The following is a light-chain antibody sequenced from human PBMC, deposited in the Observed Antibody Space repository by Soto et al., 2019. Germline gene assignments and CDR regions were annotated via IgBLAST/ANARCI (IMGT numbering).Light chain of an antibody. CDR3: GSWDSSLSAYV. Sequence: QSGLTLPPAVSAAPGQKVTIAFSGSSSNIGGNSVSWYQQLPGTAPKLLIYDDNKRPSGIPDRFSGSKSGTSATLGITGFQTGDEADYYCGSWDSSLSAYVFGTGTKVTVL. CDR1: SSNIGGNS. J-gene: IGLJ1*01. V-gene: IGLV1-51*01. CDR2: DDN.